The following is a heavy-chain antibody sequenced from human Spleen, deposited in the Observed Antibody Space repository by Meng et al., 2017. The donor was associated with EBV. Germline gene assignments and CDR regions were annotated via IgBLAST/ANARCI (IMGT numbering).Heavy chain of an antibody. V-gene: IGHV3-74*02. CDR2: INGDGSST. D-gene: IGHD3-3*01. J-gene: IGHJ4*02. CDR3: ARPLYDFWSGPDY. CDR1: GFTFSSYA. Sequence: EVQLLESGGGLVQPGGSLRLSCAASGFTFSSYAMNWVRQAPGKGLMWVSRINGDGSSTNYADSVKGRFTISRDNAKNTLYLQMNSLRVEDTAVYYCARPLYDFWSGPDYRGQGTLVTVSS.